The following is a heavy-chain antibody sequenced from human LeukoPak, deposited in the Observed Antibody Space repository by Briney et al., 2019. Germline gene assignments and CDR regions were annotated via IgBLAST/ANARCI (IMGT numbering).Heavy chain of an antibody. CDR2: ISYDGSNK. J-gene: IGHJ4*02. D-gene: IGHD3-3*01. V-gene: IGHV3-30*04. CDR1: GFTFSSYA. CDR3: AKGLDFLFEY. Sequence: GRSLRLSCAASGFTFSSYAMHWVRQAPGKGREWVAVISYDGSNKYYGDSVRGRFTISRDNSKNTLFLQMNSLRVEDTAVYYCAKGLDFLFEYWGQGTLVTVSS.